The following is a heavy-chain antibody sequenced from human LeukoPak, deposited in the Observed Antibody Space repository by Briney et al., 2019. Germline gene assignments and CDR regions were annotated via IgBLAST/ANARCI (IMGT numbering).Heavy chain of an antibody. CDR1: GGSISSGGYY. D-gene: IGHD2-2*01. V-gene: IGHV4-30-4*08. CDR2: IYYSGST. Sequence: PSQTLSLTCTVSGGSISSGGYYWSWIRQPPGKGLEWIGYIYYSGSTYYNPSLKSRVTISLDTSKNQFSLKLNSVTAADTAVYYCVRRDCSSTSCHGFDSWGQGTLVTVSS. CDR3: VRRDCSSTSCHGFDS. J-gene: IGHJ4*02.